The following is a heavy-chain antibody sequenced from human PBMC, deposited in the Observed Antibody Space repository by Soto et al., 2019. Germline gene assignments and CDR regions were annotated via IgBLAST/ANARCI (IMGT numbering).Heavy chain of an antibody. D-gene: IGHD3-10*01. CDR3: ARAIYFGELPSPFDF. CDR1: GFSFSTYT. J-gene: IGHJ4*02. CDR2: ISGSSSYI. V-gene: IGHV3-21*01. Sequence: GGSLRLSCAASGFSFSTYTMNWVRQAPGKGLEWVSCISGSSSYIYYADSLKGRFTVSRDNAKNSVFLQMNSLRAEDTAVYYCARAIYFGELPSPFDFWGQGTLVTVSS.